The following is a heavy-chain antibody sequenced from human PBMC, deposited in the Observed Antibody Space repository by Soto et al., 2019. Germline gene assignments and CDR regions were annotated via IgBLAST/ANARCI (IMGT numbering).Heavy chain of an antibody. CDR3: ARVFSSGSGWMYYFDF. CDR1: SGSISTGNW. CDR2: IYYTGAT. J-gene: IGHJ4*02. Sequence: QVELQESGPRLVKSSGTLSRTCEVSSGSISTGNWWSWVRQPPGKGLEWIGEIYYTGATNYNPSLKRLVTMTIDKSKDQFSLILTSATAADTAVYYCARVFSSGSGWMYYFDFWGQGILVSVSS. V-gene: IGHV4-4*02. D-gene: IGHD6-25*01.